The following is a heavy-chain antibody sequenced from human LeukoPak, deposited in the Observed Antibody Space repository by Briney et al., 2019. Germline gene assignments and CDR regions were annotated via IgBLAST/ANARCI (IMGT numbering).Heavy chain of an antibody. V-gene: IGHV4-59*02. J-gene: IGHJ5*02. CDR2: IFSNGNT. Sequence: SETLSLTCTVYSGLVSSDYWTWIRQPPGKGLEWVGYIFSNGNTEYSPSLESRATISVDTSKNQCSLKLTSVTAADTAVYYCARVVYRGENWFDPWGQGTLVTVSS. CDR1: SGLVSSDY. D-gene: IGHD3-10*01. CDR3: ARVVYRGENWFDP.